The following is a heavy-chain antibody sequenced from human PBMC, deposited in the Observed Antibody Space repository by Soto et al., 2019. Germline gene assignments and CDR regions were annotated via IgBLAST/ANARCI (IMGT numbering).Heavy chain of an antibody. CDR1: GFTFSSYS. Sequence: SLRLSCAASGFTFSSYSMNWVRQAPGKGLEWVSSISSSSSYIYYADSVTGRFTISRDNARSSLYLQMNSLRAEDTGVYYCARNSGLGIDFWGQGTLVTVSS. V-gene: IGHV3-21*01. CDR2: ISSSSSYI. CDR3: ARNSGLGIDF. J-gene: IGHJ4*02. D-gene: IGHD6-19*01.